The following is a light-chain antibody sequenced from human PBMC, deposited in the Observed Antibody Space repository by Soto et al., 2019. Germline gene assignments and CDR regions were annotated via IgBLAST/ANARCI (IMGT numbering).Light chain of an antibody. CDR2: AAS. V-gene: IGKV1-17*01. CDR1: QGIGDD. J-gene: IGKJ1*01. Sequence: DIQMTQSPSSLSASVGDRVIITCRASQGIGDDLGWYQQKPGKAPKRLIYAASSLQSGVPSRFSGSGSGTDFTLKISSLQPDDFASYYCLQHHTYPWTFGPGNKVEVK. CDR3: LQHHTYPWT.